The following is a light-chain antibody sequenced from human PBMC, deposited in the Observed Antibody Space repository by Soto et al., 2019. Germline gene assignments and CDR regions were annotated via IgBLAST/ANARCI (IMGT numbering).Light chain of an antibody. CDR3: SSRTTNTTVV. CDR2: EGS. V-gene: IGLV2-14*01. J-gene: IGLJ2*01. CDR1: SSDVGAHKF. Sequence: QSALTQPASVSGSPGQSITISCTGTSSDVGAHKFVSWFQQHPGKAPKLIMYEGSYRPSGVSNRFSGSKSGNTASLTILGLRSEDEADYYCSSRTTNTTVVFGGGTQLTVL.